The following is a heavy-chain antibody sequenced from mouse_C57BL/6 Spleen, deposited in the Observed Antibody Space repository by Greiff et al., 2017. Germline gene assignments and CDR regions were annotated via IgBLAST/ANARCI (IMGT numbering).Heavy chain of an antibody. D-gene: IGHD1-1*01. CDR3: ARSLFLSVVGY. CDR1: GYTFTSYW. J-gene: IGHJ2*01. CDR2: IDPSDSYT. Sequence: QVQLQQPGAELVMPGASVKLSCKASGYTFTSYWMHWVKQRPGQGLEWIGEIDPSDSYTNYNQKFKGKSTLTVDKSSSTAYMQLSSLTSEDSAVYYCARSLFLSVVGYWGQGTTLTVSS. V-gene: IGHV1-69*01.